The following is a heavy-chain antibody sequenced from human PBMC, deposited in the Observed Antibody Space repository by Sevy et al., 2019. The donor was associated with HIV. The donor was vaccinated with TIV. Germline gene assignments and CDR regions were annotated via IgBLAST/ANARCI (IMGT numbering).Heavy chain of an antibody. D-gene: IGHD4-17*01. J-gene: IGHJ4*02. CDR3: TRGRRVYADYGVDY. Sequence: GGSLRLSCTASGFTFGEYSMSWFRQAPGKGLEWVSFIRSEVYGGTTEYAASVKGRFTISRDDSKSIAYLQMSSLKTEDTAGYYCTRGRRVYADYGVDYWGQGTLVTVSP. V-gene: IGHV3-49*03. CDR2: IRSEVYGGTT. CDR1: GFTFGEYS.